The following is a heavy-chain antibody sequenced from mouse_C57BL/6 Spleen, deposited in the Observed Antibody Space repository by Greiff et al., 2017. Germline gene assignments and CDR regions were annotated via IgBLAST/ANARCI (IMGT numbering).Heavy chain of an antibody. CDR1: GYTFTDYY. CDR2: INPYNGGT. J-gene: IGHJ1*03. CDR3: ARKNYGSSYGGYFDV. Sequence: EVQLQQSGPVLVKPGASVKMSCKASGYTFTDYYMNWVKQSHGKSLEWIGVINPYNGGTSYNQKFKGKATLTVDKSSSTAYMELNSLTSEDSAVYYCARKNYGSSYGGYFDVWGTGTTVTVSS. V-gene: IGHV1-19*01. D-gene: IGHD1-1*01.